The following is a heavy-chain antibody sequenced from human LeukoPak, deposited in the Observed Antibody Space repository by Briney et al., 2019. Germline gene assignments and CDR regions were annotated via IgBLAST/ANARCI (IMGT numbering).Heavy chain of an antibody. CDR1: GFTFSSYA. D-gene: IGHD3-10*01. CDR2: IYSNENP. J-gene: IGHJ4*02. CDR3: ARESGFGELFPFSFDY. Sequence: GGSLRLSCAASGFTFSSYAMSWVRQAPGKGLEWVSVIYSNENPYYADSVKGRFIISRDNSKNMLYLQINTLRVEDTAVYYCARESGFGELFPFSFDYWGQGTLVTVSS. V-gene: IGHV3-66*01.